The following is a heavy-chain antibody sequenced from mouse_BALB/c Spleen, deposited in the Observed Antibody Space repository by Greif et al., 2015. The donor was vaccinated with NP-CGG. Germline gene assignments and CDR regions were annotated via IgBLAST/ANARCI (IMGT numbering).Heavy chain of an antibody. CDR3: ARRDGNPAWFAY. J-gene: IGHJ3*01. D-gene: IGHD2-1*01. CDR1: GYTFTSYW. V-gene: IGHV1S81*02. Sequence: QAQLQQSGAELVKPGASVKLSCKASGYTFTSYWMHWVKQRPGQGLEWIGEINPSNGRTNYNEKFKSKATLTVDKSSSTAYMQLSSLTSEDSAVYYCARRDGNPAWFAYWGQGTLVTVSA. CDR2: INPSNGRT.